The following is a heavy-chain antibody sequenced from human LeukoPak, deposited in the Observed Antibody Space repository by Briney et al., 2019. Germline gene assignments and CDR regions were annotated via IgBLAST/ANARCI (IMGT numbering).Heavy chain of an antibody. D-gene: IGHD3-22*01. CDR2: ISWNSGSI. J-gene: IGHJ4*02. V-gene: IGHV3-9*01. CDR1: GFTFDDYA. Sequence: PGGSLRLSCAASGFTFDDYAMHWVRQAPGRGLEWVAGISWNSGSIGYADSVKGRFTISRDNAKNSLYLQMNSLRAEDTAVYYCARVYYDSSGYYPIGYWGQGTLVTVSS. CDR3: ARVYYDSSGYYPIGY.